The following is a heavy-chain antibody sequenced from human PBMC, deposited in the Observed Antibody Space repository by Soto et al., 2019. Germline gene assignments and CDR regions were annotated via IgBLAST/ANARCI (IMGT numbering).Heavy chain of an antibody. D-gene: IGHD4-17*01. CDR3: ARDVSPNDYGDYGGDAHAFAI. V-gene: IGHV1-18*01. J-gene: IGHJ3*02. CDR2: ISAYNGNT. Sequence: QVQLVQSGAEVKKPGASVKVSCKASGYTFTSYGISWVRQAPGQGLEWMGWISAYNGNTNYAQKLQGRVTMTTDTSTSTAYMELRSLRSDDTAVYYCARDVSPNDYGDYGGDAHAFAIWGQGTMVTVSS. CDR1: GYTFTSYG.